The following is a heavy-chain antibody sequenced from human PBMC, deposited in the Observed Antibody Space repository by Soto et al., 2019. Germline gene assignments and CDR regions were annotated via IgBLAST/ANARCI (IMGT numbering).Heavy chain of an antibody. V-gene: IGHV3-30*04. CDR3: AKTGGLCSTASCYHSYGMDV. CDR2: ISYDGSNQ. CDR1: GFTFSNYA. D-gene: IGHD2-2*01. Sequence: PGGSLRLSCGASGFTFSNYAIHWVRQAPGKAPEWLAVISYDGSNQYYADSVRGRFTISRDNSKNTMYLKMDSLKGEDTTVYYCAKTGGLCSTASCYHSYGMDVWGQGTTVTVSS. J-gene: IGHJ6*02.